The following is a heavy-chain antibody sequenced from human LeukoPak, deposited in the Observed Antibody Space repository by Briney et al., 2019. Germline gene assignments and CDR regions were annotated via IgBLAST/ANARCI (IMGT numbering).Heavy chain of an antibody. D-gene: IGHD2-8*01. CDR3: AREDVVLVDAVRYYYYGMDV. J-gene: IGHJ6*02. Sequence: ASVKVSCKASGYTFISYYMHWVRQAPGQGLEWMGIINPSGGSTSYAQKFQDRVPMTRDTSTSTVYMELSSLKSEDTAVYYCAREDVVLVDAVRYYYYGMDVWGQGTTVTVSS. CDR1: GYTFISYY. V-gene: IGHV1-46*01. CDR2: INPSGGST.